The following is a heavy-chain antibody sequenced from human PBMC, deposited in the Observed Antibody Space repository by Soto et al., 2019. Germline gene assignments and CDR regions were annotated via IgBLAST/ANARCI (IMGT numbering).Heavy chain of an antibody. D-gene: IGHD4-17*01. J-gene: IGHJ6*02. CDR3: ARGGSSTVTTERVHLYYGMDV. V-gene: IGHV5-51*01. CDR1: GYSFTSHW. Sequence: PGESLKISCKGSGYSFTSHWIGWVRQMPGKGLEWMGIIYPGDSDTRYSPSFQGQVTISADKSISTAYLQWSSLKASDTAMYYCARGGSSTVTTERVHLYYGMDVWGQGTTVTVSS. CDR2: IYPGDSDT.